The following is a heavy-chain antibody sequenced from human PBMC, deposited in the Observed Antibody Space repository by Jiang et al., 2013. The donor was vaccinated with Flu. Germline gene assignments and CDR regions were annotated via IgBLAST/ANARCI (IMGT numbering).Heavy chain of an antibody. V-gene: IGHV5-51*01. CDR3: ARLTSGPYYFDY. Sequence: GAEVKKPGESLKISCKVSGYSFTNYWIGWVRQMPGKGLEWMGIIYPDDSDVRDSPSFQGQVTISADKSIDTAYLQWSSLKASDTAIYYCARLTSGPYYFDYWGQGTLVTVSS. CDR1: GYSFTNYW. J-gene: IGHJ4*02. D-gene: IGHD6-19*01. CDR2: IYPDDSDV.